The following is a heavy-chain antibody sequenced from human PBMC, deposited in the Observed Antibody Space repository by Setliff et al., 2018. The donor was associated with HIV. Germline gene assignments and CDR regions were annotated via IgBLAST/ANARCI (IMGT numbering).Heavy chain of an antibody. CDR2: IYSTGHT. Sequence: PSETLSLTCLVFGYSITNGNYWAWIRQSPGKGLEWIGSIYSTGHTYYNPSHKSRLTMSVDTAKNRFPLKLISVTAADTAVYYCARDRALRFSKSPSFNYFDVWGQGALVTVSS. CDR1: GYSITNGNY. J-gene: IGHJ4*02. CDR3: ARDRALRFSKSPSFNYFDV. D-gene: IGHD3-10*01. V-gene: IGHV4-38-2*02.